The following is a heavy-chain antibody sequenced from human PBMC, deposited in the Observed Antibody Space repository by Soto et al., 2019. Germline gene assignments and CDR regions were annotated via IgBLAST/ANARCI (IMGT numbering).Heavy chain of an antibody. V-gene: IGHV3-74*01. CDR2: IKSDGSGT. CDR3: ARGDGDHYYGNGYLGRH. J-gene: IGHJ4*02. D-gene: IGHD5-18*01. Sequence: EVQLVESGGGLVQPGESLTLSCAASGFTFSSYWMHWVRQAPGKGLVWVSRIKSDGSGTYYADSVKGRLTISRDNAXNXXYLQMNSLIVEDTAVYFCARGDGDHYYGNGYLGRHWGQGTLVTVSS. CDR1: GFTFSSYW.